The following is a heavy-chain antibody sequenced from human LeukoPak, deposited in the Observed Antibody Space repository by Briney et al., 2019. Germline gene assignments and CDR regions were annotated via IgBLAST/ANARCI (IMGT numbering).Heavy chain of an antibody. V-gene: IGHV5-10-1*01. Sequence: GESLKISCKGSGYSFSSYWISWVRQLPGKGLEWMGRIDPGGSFTKYSPSLESRVTISADKSLSTVYLQWSSLKASDTAIYYCARDGGGVSSWVSHWGQGTLVTVSS. D-gene: IGHD2-8*02. J-gene: IGHJ4*02. CDR1: GYSFSSYW. CDR2: IDPGGSFT. CDR3: ARDGGGVSSWVSH.